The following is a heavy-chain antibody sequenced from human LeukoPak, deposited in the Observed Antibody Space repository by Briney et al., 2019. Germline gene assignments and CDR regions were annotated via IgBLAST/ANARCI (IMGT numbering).Heavy chain of an antibody. D-gene: IGHD2-2*01. J-gene: IGHJ4*02. V-gene: IGHV3-30*02. Sequence: GRSLRLSCAASGFIFSSDGIHCVRQAPGKGLEWVAFIRYDGGNQYYGDSVKGRFTISRDNSKNTLYVQMNSLRVEDTAVYYCARDSSYCSSTSCYWKGSEIRFDYWGQGTLVTVSS. CDR2: IRYDGGNQ. CDR3: ARDSSYCSSTSCYWKGSEIRFDY. CDR1: GFIFSSDG.